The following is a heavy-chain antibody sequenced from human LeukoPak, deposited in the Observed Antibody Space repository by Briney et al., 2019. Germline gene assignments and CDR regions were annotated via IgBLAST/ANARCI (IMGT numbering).Heavy chain of an antibody. CDR2: ISGSGGST. J-gene: IGHJ4*02. Sequence: GGSLRLSCAASGFTFSSYAMSWVRQAPGKGLEWVSAISGSGGSTYYADSVKGRFTTSRDSSKNTLYLQMNSLGAEDTAVYYCAKDPEFGDDYWGQGTLVTVSS. D-gene: IGHD3-10*01. V-gene: IGHV3-23*01. CDR1: GFTFSSYA. CDR3: AKDPEFGDDY.